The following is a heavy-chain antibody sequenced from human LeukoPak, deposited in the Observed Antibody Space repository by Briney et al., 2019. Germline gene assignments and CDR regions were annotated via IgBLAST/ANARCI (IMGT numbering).Heavy chain of an antibody. V-gene: IGHV3-48*03. Sequence: PGGSLRLSCAASGFTSSSYEMNWVRQAPGKGLEWVSYISSSGGTIYYADSVKGRFTISRDNAKNSLYLQMNSLRAEDTAVYYCARAVLYYYYGMDVWGQGTTVTVSS. CDR2: ISSSGGTI. CDR1: GFTSSSYE. J-gene: IGHJ6*02. CDR3: ARAVLYYYYGMDV.